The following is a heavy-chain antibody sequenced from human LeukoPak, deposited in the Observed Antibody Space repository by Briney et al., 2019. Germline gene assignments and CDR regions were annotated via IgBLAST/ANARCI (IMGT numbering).Heavy chain of an antibody. CDR1: GGPFSGYY. V-gene: IGHV4-34*01. D-gene: IGHD1-26*01. Sequence: SETLSLTCAVYGGPFSGYYWSWIRQPPGKGLEWIGEINHSGSTNYNPSLKSRVTISVDTSKNQFSLKLSSVTAADTAVYYCARGQIVAATVFDYWGQGTLVTVSS. CDR2: INHSGST. J-gene: IGHJ4*02. CDR3: ARGQIVAATVFDY.